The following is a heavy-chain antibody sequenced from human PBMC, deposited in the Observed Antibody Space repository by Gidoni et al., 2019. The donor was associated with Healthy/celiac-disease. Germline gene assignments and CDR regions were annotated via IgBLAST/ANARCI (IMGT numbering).Heavy chain of an antibody. CDR3: AKDLGGSLRGYIDAFDI. CDR2: ISGSGGST. V-gene: IGHV3-23*01. Sequence: EVQLLESGGGLVQPGGSLRLSCAASGFTFSSYAMSWVRQAPGKGLEWVSAISGSGGSTYYADSVKGRFTISRDNSKNTLYLQMNSLKAEDTAVYYCAKDLGGSLRGYIDAFDIWGQGTMVTVSS. CDR1: GFTFSSYA. J-gene: IGHJ3*02. D-gene: IGHD1-26*01.